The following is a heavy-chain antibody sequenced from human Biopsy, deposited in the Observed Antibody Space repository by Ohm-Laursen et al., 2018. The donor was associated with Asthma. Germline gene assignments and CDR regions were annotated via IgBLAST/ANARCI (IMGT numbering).Heavy chain of an antibody. Sequence: RSLRLSCAAPGFTFSRYCMHWVRQAPGKGLEWVAVMSFDGRQTYYADSVKGRFTISRDNSKNTLYLQMNSLRAEDTAVYYCAKERYYDLWSGYPIWGQGTMVTVSS. CDR1: GFTFSRYC. CDR3: AKERYYDLWSGYPI. D-gene: IGHD3-3*01. CDR2: MSFDGRQT. J-gene: IGHJ3*02. V-gene: IGHV3-30*18.